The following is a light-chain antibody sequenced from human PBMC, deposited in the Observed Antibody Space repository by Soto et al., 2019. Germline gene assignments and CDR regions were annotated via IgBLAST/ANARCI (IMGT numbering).Light chain of an antibody. V-gene: IGKV3D-15*01. Sequence: DIVMTQSPATLSVAPGERVTFSCRASQGVSRKLAWYQHKPGQAPRLLIYESSNRATGIPARFSGSGSGTEFTLTISSLRSEDFAVYFCQQYYNWPRTFGQGTKVDIK. CDR3: QQYYNWPRT. J-gene: IGKJ1*01. CDR1: QGVSRK. CDR2: ESS.